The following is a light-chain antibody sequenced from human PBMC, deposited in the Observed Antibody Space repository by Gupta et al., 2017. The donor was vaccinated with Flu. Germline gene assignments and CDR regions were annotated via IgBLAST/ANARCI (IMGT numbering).Light chain of an antibody. CDR1: QSRLHSNGYNY. CDR3: MQALQTPRT. V-gene: IGKV2-28*01. CDR2: LGS. Sequence: DIVMTQSPLSLPVTPGEPASISCRSSQSRLHSNGYNYLDWYLQKPGQSPQLLIYLGSNRASGVPDRFSGSGSGTDFTLKISRGEAEDVGVYYCMQALQTPRTFGHGTKVDIK. J-gene: IGKJ3*01.